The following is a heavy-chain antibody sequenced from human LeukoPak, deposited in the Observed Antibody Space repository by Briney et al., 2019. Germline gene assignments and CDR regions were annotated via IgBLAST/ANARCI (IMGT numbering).Heavy chain of an antibody. CDR3: ARSGFSTGFYLDF. CDR2: IDPPSGVP. J-gene: IGHJ4*02. V-gene: IGHV1-2*02. CDR1: GYTFTGQF. D-gene: IGHD6-19*01. Sequence: ASVKVSCKASGYTFTGQFIHWLRQAPGEGLEGMGWIDPPSGVPHYAQKFQDTVTLTRDTSTGTAYMELHRLQSDDTAVYYCARSGFSTGFYLDFWGQGTLISVSS.